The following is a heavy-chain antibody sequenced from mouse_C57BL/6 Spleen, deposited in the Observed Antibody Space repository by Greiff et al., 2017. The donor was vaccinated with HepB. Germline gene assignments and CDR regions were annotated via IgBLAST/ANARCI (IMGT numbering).Heavy chain of an antibody. J-gene: IGHJ4*01. CDR3: ARDYDAAMDY. D-gene: IGHD2-4*01. V-gene: IGHV1-81*01. CDR1: GYTFTSYG. CDR2: IYPRSGNT. Sequence: QVQLKESGAELARPGASVKLSCKASGYTFTSYGISWVKQRTGQGLEWIGEIYPRSGNTYYNEKFKGKATLTADKSSSTAYMELRSLTSEDSAVYFCARDYDAAMDYWGQGTSVTVSS.